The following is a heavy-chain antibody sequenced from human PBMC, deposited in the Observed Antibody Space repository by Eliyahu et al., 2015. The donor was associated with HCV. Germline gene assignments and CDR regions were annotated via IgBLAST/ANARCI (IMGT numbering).Heavy chain of an antibody. Sequence: QVQLQQWGAGSLKPSETLSLTCGIYGGPFNEYYWSWIRQAPGKGLGVVWEIDYRGSRIYNPSLKSRVTISVDTAKNRFSVKVTSVTAADTAVYYCTRGALIDYWGQGTLVTVSS. D-gene: IGHD3-16*01. J-gene: IGHJ4*02. CDR3: TRGALIDY. CDR1: GGPFNEYY. V-gene: IGHV4-34*01. CDR2: IDYRGSR.